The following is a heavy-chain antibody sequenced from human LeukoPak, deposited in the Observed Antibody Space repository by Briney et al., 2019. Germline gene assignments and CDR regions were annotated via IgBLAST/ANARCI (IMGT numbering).Heavy chain of an antibody. J-gene: IGHJ4*02. Sequence: GASVKVSCKASGGTFSSYAISWVRQAPGQGLEWMGGIIPIFGTANYAQKFQGRVTITTDESTSTAYMELSRLRSDDTAVYYCARVDENSGYYSLIDYWGQGTLVTVSS. CDR2: IIPIFGTA. CDR1: GGTFSSYA. CDR3: ARVDENSGYYSLIDY. V-gene: IGHV1-69*05. D-gene: IGHD3-22*01.